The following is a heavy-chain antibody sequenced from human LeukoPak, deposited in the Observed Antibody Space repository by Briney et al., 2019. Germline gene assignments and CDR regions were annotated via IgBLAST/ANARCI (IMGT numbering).Heavy chain of an antibody. D-gene: IGHD7-27*01. Sequence: ASVKVSCKASGYTFTSYYMHWVRQAPGQGLEWMGIINPSGGSTSYAQKFQGRVTMTRDTSTSTVYMELSSLRSEDTAVYYCASAGRETGDFDYWGQGTLVTVSS. V-gene: IGHV1-46*01. CDR2: INPSGGST. CDR3: ASAGRETGDFDY. J-gene: IGHJ4*02. CDR1: GYTFTSYY.